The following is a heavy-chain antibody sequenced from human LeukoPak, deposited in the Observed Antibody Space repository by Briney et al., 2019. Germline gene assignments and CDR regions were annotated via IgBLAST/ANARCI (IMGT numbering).Heavy chain of an antibody. V-gene: IGHV1-18*01. CDR2: ISAYNGNT. CDR3: ARGGGYCSSTSCYTDDAFDI. Sequence: ASVKVSCKASGYTFTSYGISWVRQAPGQGLEWMGWISAYNGNTNYAQKLQGRVTMTTDTSTSTAYMELRSLRSDDTAVYYCARGGGYCSSTSCYTDDAFDIWGQGTMVTASS. CDR1: GYTFTSYG. J-gene: IGHJ3*02. D-gene: IGHD2-2*02.